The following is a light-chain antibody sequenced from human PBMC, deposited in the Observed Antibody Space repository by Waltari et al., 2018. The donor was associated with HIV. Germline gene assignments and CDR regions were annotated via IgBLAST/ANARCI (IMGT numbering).Light chain of an antibody. CDR3: QQRSNWPLIT. Sequence: EIVLMQSPVNMSLSPGERATLSCRASQSVGSNLAWYRQKPGQAPRLLIYDTYNRATGVPGRFSGSGSGTDFTLTISSLESEDFGVYYCQQRSNWPLITFGQGTRLEMK. V-gene: IGKV3-11*01. CDR1: QSVGSN. CDR2: DTY. J-gene: IGKJ5*01.